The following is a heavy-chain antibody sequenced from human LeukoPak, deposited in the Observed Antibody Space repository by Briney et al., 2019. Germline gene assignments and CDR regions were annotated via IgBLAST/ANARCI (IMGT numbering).Heavy chain of an antibody. J-gene: IGHJ5*02. D-gene: IGHD3-10*02. V-gene: IGHV4-59*08. CDR3: AKQMFGFGSAFDP. CDR1: GGSINNHY. CDR2: IHYTGTT. Sequence: PSETLSLTCIVSGGSINNHYWTWIRQTPGKGLEWIGDIHYTGTTKYSPSLKSRVTISIDTSKNQFSLKLSSVAAADTAVYYCAKQMFGFGSAFDPWGQGTLVTVSS.